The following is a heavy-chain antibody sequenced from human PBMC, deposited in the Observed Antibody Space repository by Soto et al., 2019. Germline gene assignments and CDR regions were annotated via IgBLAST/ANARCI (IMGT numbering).Heavy chain of an antibody. CDR1: GGXISSGGYS. CDR2: IYHSGST. J-gene: IGHJ5*02. D-gene: IGHD6-13*01. V-gene: IGHV4-30-2*01. Sequence: PSETLSLTCAVSGGXISSGGYSWSWIRQPPGKGLEWIGYIYHSGSTYYNPSLKSRVTISVDRSKNQFSLKLSSVTAADTAVYYCAREIGIAAAGIGSWFDPWGQGTLVTVSS. CDR3: AREIGIAAAGIGSWFDP.